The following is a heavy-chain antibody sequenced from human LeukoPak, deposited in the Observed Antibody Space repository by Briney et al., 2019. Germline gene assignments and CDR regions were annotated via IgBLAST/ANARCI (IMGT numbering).Heavy chain of an antibody. Sequence: GESLKISCKGSGYSFTHYWIAWVRQMPGKGLEWMGVIHPGDSDTRYSPSFQGQVTISADKSISTAYLQWSSLKASDTAMYYCARLSLRPKGSVDYWGQGTLVTVSS. V-gene: IGHV5-51*01. J-gene: IGHJ4*02. CDR1: GYSFTHYW. CDR2: IHPGDSDT. D-gene: IGHD5-12*01. CDR3: ARLSLRPKGSVDY.